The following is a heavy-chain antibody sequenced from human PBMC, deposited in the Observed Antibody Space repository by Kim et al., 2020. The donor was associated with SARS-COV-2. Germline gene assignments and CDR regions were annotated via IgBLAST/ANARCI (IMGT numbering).Heavy chain of an antibody. CDR3: ARVWYSSSWYRGAFDY. Sequence: KFQGRVTITRDTSARPAYMELSSLRSEDTAVYYCARVWYSSSWYRGAFDYWGQGTLVTVSS. V-gene: IGHV1-3*01. J-gene: IGHJ4*02. D-gene: IGHD6-13*01.